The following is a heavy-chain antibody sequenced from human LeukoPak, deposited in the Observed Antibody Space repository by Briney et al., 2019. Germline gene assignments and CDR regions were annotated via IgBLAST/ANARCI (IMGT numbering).Heavy chain of an antibody. CDR1: GFTFSSYW. J-gene: IGHJ4*02. CDR3: ARDRAVAQPKTTFDY. CDR2: IKQDGSEK. V-gene: IGHV3-7*03. Sequence: GGSLRLSCVVSGFTFSSYWMSWVRQAPGKGLEWVANIKQDGSEKYYVDSVKGRFTISRDNAKNSLYLQMNSLRAEDTAVYYCARDRAVAQPKTTFDYWGQGTLVTVSS. D-gene: IGHD6-13*01.